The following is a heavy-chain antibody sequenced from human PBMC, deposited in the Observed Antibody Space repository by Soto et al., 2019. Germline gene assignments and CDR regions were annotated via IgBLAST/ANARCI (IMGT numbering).Heavy chain of an antibody. J-gene: IGHJ4*02. D-gene: IGHD4-17*01. CDR2: IIPIFGTA. CDR1: GGTFSSYA. CDR3: ARKGYGGNSYYFDY. Sequence: SVKVSCKASGGTFSSYAISWVRQAPGQGLEWMGGIIPIFGTANYAQKFQGRVTITADKSTSTAYMELSSLRSEDTAVYYCARKGYGGNSYYFDYWGQGTLVTVSS. V-gene: IGHV1-69*06.